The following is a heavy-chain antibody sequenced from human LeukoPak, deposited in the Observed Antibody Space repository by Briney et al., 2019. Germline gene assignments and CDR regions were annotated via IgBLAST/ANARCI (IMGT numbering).Heavy chain of an antibody. J-gene: IGHJ5*01. V-gene: IGHV3-23*01. CDR1: GFTFSNYA. CDR2: ISGSGGST. Sequence: GGSLRLSCAASGFTFSNYAMSWVRQAPGKGLEWVSAISGSGGSTYYADSVKGRFTISRDNTKNTLYLQMNSLRAEDTAVYYCAKDRHAPGRYCSSTSCFPFDSWGQGTLVTVSS. D-gene: IGHD2-2*01. CDR3: AKDRHAPGRYCSSTSCFPFDS.